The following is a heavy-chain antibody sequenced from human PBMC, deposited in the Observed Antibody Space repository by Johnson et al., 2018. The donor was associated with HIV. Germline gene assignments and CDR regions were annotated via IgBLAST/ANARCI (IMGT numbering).Heavy chain of an antibody. J-gene: IGHJ3*02. D-gene: IGHD6-19*01. Sequence: VQLVESGGGVVRPGGSLRLSCAASGFTFDDYGMSWVRQAPGKGLEWVSGINWNGGSTGYADSVKGRFTISRANAKNSLYLQMNSLRAEDTAFYYCARGGSSGWYDAFDIWGQGTMVTVSS. CDR2: INWNGGST. CDR3: ARGGSSGWYDAFDI. V-gene: IGHV3-20*04. CDR1: GFTFDDYG.